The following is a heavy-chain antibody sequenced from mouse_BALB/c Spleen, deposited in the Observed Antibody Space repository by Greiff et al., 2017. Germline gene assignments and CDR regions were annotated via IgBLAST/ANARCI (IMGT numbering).Heavy chain of an antibody. CDR1: GFTFSSYA. D-gene: IGHD2-14*01. V-gene: IGHV5-9-3*01. CDR3: ARDRYYFDY. CDR2: ISSGGSYT. Sequence: EVQRVESGGGLVKPGGSLKLSCAASGFTFSSYAMSWVRQTPEKRLEWVATISSGGSYTYYPDSVKGRFTISRDNAKNTLYLQMSSLRSEDTAMYYCARDRYYFDYWGQGTTLTVSS. J-gene: IGHJ2*01.